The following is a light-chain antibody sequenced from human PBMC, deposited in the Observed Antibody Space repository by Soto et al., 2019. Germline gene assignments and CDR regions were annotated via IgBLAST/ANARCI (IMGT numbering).Light chain of an antibody. CDR1: QSVLYSSNNKNY. CDR2: WAS. J-gene: IGKJ2*01. V-gene: IGKV4-1*01. Sequence: DIVMTQSPDSLAVSLGERDTINCKSSQSVLYSSNNKNYLAWYQQKPGQPPKLLIYWASTRESGVPRRFSGGGSGPDFTLTISSLQAEDVAFYYCEQYYSTPNTFGQGTKLEIK. CDR3: EQYYSTPNT.